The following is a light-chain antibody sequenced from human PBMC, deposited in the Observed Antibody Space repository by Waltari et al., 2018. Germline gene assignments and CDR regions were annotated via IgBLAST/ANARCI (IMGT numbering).Light chain of an antibody. CDR2: SNN. Sequence: QSVLTQPPSASGLPGQRVTISCSGGSSNIGSNTVNWYQQLPGTAPKLPIYSNNQRPSGVPERVSGSKAGTSAALAISGLQYEDEAEYYCAAWDDSLNGPVFGGGTKLTVL. V-gene: IGLV1-44*01. CDR1: SSNIGSNT. CDR3: AAWDDSLNGPV. J-gene: IGLJ2*01.